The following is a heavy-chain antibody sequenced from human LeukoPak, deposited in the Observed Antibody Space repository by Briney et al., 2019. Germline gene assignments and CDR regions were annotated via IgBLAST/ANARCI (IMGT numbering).Heavy chain of an antibody. D-gene: IGHD1-26*01. Sequence: GGSLRLSCAASGFTFSSYSMNWVRQAPGKGLEWVSYISSGSSTIYYADSVKGRFTISRDNAKNSLYLQMNSLRAEDTALYYCAKDMRWELHIWAFDIWGQGTMVTVSS. J-gene: IGHJ3*02. V-gene: IGHV3-48*04. CDR2: ISSGSSTI. CDR3: AKDMRWELHIWAFDI. CDR1: GFTFSSYS.